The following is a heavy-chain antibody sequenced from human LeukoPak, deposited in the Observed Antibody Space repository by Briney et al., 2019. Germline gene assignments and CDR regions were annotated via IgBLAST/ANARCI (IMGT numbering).Heavy chain of an antibody. J-gene: IGHJ4*02. V-gene: IGHV4-4*07. CDR1: GGSISSYY. Sequence: PETLSLTCTVSGGSISSYYWSWIRQPAGKGLEWIGRIYTSGSTNYNPSLKSRVTMSVDTSKNQFSLELSSVTAADTAVYYCARDGYSSGWYTFDYWGQGTLVTVSS. CDR3: ARDGYSSGWYTFDY. D-gene: IGHD6-19*01. CDR2: IYTSGST.